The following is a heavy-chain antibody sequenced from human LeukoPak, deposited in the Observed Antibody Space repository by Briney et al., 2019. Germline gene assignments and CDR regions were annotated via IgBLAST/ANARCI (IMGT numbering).Heavy chain of an antibody. CDR1: GFAFNNYA. D-gene: IGHD6-13*01. V-gene: IGHV3-9*01. CDR3: ATGSTNSWSVEDWFDP. CDR2: IIWNSGAL. Sequence: GGSRRLAWAVAGFAFNNYAMRWDRQVEGKGMEWDSGIIWNSGALGNADSVRGRFTISRDNGKSSLYLQMTSLRPEDTAFYYCATGSTNSWSVEDWFDPWGQGTLVTVSS. J-gene: IGHJ5*02.